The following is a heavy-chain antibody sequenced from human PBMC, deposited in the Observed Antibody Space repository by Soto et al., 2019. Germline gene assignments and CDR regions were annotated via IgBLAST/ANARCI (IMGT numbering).Heavy chain of an antibody. CDR3: ARGGGVYYFDY. D-gene: IGHD2-8*02. J-gene: IGHJ4*02. V-gene: IGHV4-30-2*01. CDR2: MYHSGST. CDR1: GGSISSGGYS. Sequence: PSDTLSLTCAVSGGSISSGGYSWSWIRQPPGKGLEWIGYMYHSGSTYYNPSLKSRVTISIDRSKNQFSLKLSSVTAADTAVYYCARGGGVYYFDYWGQGTLVTVSS.